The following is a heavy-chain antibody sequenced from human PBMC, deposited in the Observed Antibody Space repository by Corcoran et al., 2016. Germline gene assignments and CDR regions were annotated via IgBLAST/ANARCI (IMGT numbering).Heavy chain of an antibody. Sequence: QVQLQQSGPGLVKPSQTLSLTCAISGDSVSSNSAAWNWIRQSPSRGLEWLGRTYYRSKWYNDYAVSVKSRITINPDTSKNQFSLQMNSVTPEDTAVYYCARAGNTVTTKESYYYYGMDVWGQGTTVTVSS. CDR3: ARAGNTVTTKESYYYYGMDV. CDR1: GDSVSSNSAA. CDR2: TYYRSKWYN. V-gene: IGHV6-1*01. J-gene: IGHJ6*02. D-gene: IGHD4-17*01.